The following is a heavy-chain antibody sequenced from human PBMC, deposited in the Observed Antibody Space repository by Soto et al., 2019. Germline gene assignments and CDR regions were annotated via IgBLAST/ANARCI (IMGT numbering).Heavy chain of an antibody. Sequence: ASVKVSCKASGYTFTSYYMHLVRQAPGQGLEWMGIINASGGSTSYAQKFEGRVTMTRDTSTSTVYMELSSLRSEDTAVYYCARSRPTMVRGVIITTYYFDYCGQGTLVTVSS. J-gene: IGHJ4*02. CDR1: GYTFTSYY. D-gene: IGHD3-10*01. V-gene: IGHV1-46*01. CDR3: ARSRPTMVRGVIITTYYFDY. CDR2: INASGGST.